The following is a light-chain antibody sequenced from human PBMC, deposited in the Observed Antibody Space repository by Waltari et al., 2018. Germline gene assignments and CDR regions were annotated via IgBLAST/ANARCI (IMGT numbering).Light chain of an antibody. Sequence: AIQITQSPSSLSASTGAKVTITCRASQGISNYLAWYQQKPGKAPTLLIYDASTLQRGAPSRFSGSGSGTDFTLTISCLQSEDFATFYCQQYYGYPLTFGPGTKVDVK. J-gene: IGKJ3*01. CDR2: DAS. CDR1: QGISNY. CDR3: QQYYGYPLT. V-gene: IGKV1-8*01.